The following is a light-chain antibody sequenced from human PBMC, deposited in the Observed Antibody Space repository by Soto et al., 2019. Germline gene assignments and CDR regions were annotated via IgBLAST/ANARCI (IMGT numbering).Light chain of an antibody. CDR3: QSYDSSLTNFV. J-gene: IGLJ1*01. Sequence: QSVRTHPPSVSWAPGHMVAISCTGSSSNIGAEYDVHWYQQLPGTAPKRLIYGDNNRPSGVPDRFSGSKSGTSASLAITGLQPEDEADYYCQSYDSSLTNFVFGTGTKVTVL. CDR2: GDN. V-gene: IGLV1-40*01. CDR1: SSNIGAEYD.